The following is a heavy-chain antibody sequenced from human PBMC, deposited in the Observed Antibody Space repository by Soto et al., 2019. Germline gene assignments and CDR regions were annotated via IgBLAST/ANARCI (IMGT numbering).Heavy chain of an antibody. V-gene: IGHV3-33*01. J-gene: IGHJ3*02. D-gene: IGHD6-6*01. Sequence: GGSLRLSCAASGFTFSSYGMHWVRQAPGKGLEWVAVIWYDGSNKYYADSVKGRFTISRDNSKNTLYLQMNSLRVEDTAVYYCARESIAARPSVAFDIWGQGTMVTVSS. CDR1: GFTFSSYG. CDR3: ARESIAARPSVAFDI. CDR2: IWYDGSNK.